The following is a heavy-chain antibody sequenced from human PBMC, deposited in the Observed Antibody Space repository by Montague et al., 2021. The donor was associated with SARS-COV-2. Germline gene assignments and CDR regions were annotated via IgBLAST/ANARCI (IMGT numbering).Heavy chain of an antibody. J-gene: IGHJ3*01. CDR2: ISSGGTII. CDR1: GFTFSDYY. CDR3: ARVSSNWSDAFDV. Sequence: SLSLSSAASGFTFSDYYMSWFRQAPGKGLEWVSYISSGGTIILYADSVKGRLTISRDNAENSLYLQVNSLRGEDTAVYYCARVSSNWSDAFDVWGQGAMVTVS. D-gene: IGHD6-13*01. V-gene: IGHV3-11*01.